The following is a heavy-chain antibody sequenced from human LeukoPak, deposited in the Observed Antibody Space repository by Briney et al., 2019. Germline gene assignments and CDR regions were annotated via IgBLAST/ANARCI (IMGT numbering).Heavy chain of an antibody. J-gene: IGHJ4*02. CDR3: AKRGYYDSSGYYSSFEG. Sequence: GGSLRLSCAASGFTYSDYAMSWVRQAPGKGLKWVSIMSGSGGTTYYARSVKGRFTISRDNSRNTLFLQMNSLRVEDTAVYYCAKRGYYDSSGYYSSFEGWGQGTLVTVSS. D-gene: IGHD3-22*01. V-gene: IGHV3-23*01. CDR2: MSGSGGTT. CDR1: GFTYSDYA.